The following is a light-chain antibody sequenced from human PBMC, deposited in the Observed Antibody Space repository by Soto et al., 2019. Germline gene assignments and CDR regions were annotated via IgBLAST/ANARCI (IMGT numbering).Light chain of an antibody. CDR2: GTS. J-gene: IGKJ1*01. V-gene: IGKV3-20*01. CDR3: QDFAYPQWT. CDR1: QSVSSSY. Sequence: IVLTQSPGTLSLSPGERATLSCRASQSVSSSYLAWYQQKPGQAPRLLIFGTSIRATGIPDRFSGSGSGTDFTLTISRLEPEDFAVYYCQDFAYPQWTFGQGTKVEI.